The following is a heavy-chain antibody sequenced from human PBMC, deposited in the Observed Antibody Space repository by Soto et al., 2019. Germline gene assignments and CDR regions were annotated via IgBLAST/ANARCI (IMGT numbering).Heavy chain of an antibody. Sequence: EVQLVQSGGGSVQPGGSLRLSCAASGFTFTNYWMHWVRQVPGKGLVWVSRIDGVGAGTSYSDSVRGRFTISRDNAENMLYLHMTSLRAEDTAVYSCTTVFEYWGQGTLVTVSS. CDR2: IDGVGAGT. CDR1: GFTFTNYW. CDR3: TTVFEY. V-gene: IGHV3-74*01. J-gene: IGHJ4*02.